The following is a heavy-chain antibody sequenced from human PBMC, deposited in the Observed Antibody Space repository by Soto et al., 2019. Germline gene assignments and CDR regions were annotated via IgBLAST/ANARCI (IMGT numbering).Heavy chain of an antibody. CDR2: ISSNGGST. J-gene: IGHJ4*02. Sequence: GGSLRLSCSASGFSFSSYAMHWVRQAPGKGLEYVSAISSNGGSTYYADSVKGRFTISRDNSKNTLYLQMSSLRAEDTAVYYCVNYRYSCGQSISLPAYSAQRTLVTVSS. CDR1: GFSFSSYA. V-gene: IGHV3-64D*08. CDR3: VNYRYSCGQSISLPAY. D-gene: IGHD3-16*02.